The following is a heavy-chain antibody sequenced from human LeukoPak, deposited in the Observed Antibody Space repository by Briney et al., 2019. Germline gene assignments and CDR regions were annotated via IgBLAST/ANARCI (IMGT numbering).Heavy chain of an antibody. CDR2: ISAYNGNT. CDR1: GYTFTSYG. CDR3: ARDGGYCSGGSCYSPYYYYYMDV. D-gene: IGHD2-15*01. Sequence: ASVKVSCKASGYTFTSYGISWVRQAPGQGLEWMGWISAYNGNTNYAQKLQGRVTMTTDTSTSTAYIELRSLRSDDTAVYYCARDGGYCSGGSCYSPYYYYYMDVWGKGTTVTVSS. V-gene: IGHV1-18*01. J-gene: IGHJ6*03.